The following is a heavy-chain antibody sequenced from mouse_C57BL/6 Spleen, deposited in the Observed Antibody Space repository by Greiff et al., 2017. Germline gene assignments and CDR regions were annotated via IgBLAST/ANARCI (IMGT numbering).Heavy chain of an antibody. J-gene: IGHJ4*01. Sequence: EVHLVESGGGLVKPGGSLKLSCAASGFTFSSYAMSWVRQTPEKRLEWVATISDGGSYTYYPDNVKGRFTISRDNAKNNLYLQMSHLKSEDTAMYYCAREGYYGRMDYWGQGTSVTVSS. D-gene: IGHD1-1*01. CDR3: AREGYYGRMDY. CDR1: GFTFSSYA. V-gene: IGHV5-4*01. CDR2: ISDGGSYT.